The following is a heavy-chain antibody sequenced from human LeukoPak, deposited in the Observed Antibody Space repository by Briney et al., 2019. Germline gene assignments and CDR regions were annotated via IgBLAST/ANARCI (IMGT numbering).Heavy chain of an antibody. CDR1: GGTFSSYA. D-gene: IGHD5-18*01. J-gene: IGHJ3*02. CDR3: ASPPHSYGQPGLAFDI. CDR2: IIPILGIA. V-gene: IGHV1-69*04. Sequence: GASVKVSCKASGGTFSSYAISWVRQAPGQGLEWMGRIIPILGIANYAQKFQGRVTITADKSTSTAYMELSSLRSEDTAVYYCASPPHSYGQPGLAFDIWGQGTMVTVSS.